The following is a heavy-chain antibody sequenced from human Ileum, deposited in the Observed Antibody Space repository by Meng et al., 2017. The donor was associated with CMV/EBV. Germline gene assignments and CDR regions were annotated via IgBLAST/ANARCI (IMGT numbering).Heavy chain of an antibody. D-gene: IGHD2-2*01. CDR3: ARGRVGAVNIVVVPAASPWGMDV. Sequence: SVKVSCKASGGTFSSYAISWVRQAPGQGLEWMGGIIPIFGTANYAQKFQGRFTITTDESTSTAYMELSSLRSEDTAVYYCARGRVGAVNIVVVPAASPWGMDVWGQGTTVTVSS. V-gene: IGHV1-69*05. CDR1: GGTFSSYA. CDR2: IIPIFGTA. J-gene: IGHJ6*02.